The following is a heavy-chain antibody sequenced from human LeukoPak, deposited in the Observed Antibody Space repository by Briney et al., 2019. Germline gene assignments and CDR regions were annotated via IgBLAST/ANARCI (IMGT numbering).Heavy chain of an antibody. CDR3: ARETIMVRGRRLSYYFDY. J-gene: IGHJ4*02. Sequence: PSETLSLTCTVSGGSIRSYYWSWIRQPPGKGLEWIGYIYYSGSTNYNPSLKSRVTISVDTSKNQFSLRLSSVTAADTAVYYCARETIMVRGRRLSYYFDYWGQGTLVTVSS. D-gene: IGHD3-10*01. CDR2: IYYSGST. CDR1: GGSIRSYY. V-gene: IGHV4-59*12.